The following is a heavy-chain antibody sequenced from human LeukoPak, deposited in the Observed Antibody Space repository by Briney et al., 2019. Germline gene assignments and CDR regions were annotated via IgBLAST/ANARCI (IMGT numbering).Heavy chain of an antibody. V-gene: IGHV3-53*03. J-gene: IGHJ4*02. CDR1: GFSFSDYS. Sequence: PGGSLRLSCAASGFSFSDYSMNWVRQAPGKELEWVSVIYTGGGRYYADSVRGRSTISRDTSKNMVFLQMNSLRVEDTAVYYCARGIDYWGRGTLVTVSS. CDR3: ARGIDY. CDR2: IYTGGGR.